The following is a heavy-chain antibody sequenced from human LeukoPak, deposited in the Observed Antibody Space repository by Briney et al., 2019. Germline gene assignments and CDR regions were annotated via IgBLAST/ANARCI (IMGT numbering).Heavy chain of an antibody. CDR3: ARGCGSGSCPFDY. D-gene: IGHD3-10*01. CDR2: LIPVFGTT. J-gene: IGHJ4*02. CDR1: GGTFSSHA. Sequence: ASVKVSCKASGGTFSSHAISWVRQAPGQGLEWVGGLIPVFGTTNYAEKFQGRVTITTDESTRTSYMELRSLKSDDTAVYYCARGCGSGSCPFDYWGQGTLVTVSS. V-gene: IGHV1-69*05.